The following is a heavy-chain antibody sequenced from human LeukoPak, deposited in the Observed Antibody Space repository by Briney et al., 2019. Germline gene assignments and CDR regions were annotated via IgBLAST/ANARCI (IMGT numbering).Heavy chain of an antibody. J-gene: IGHJ4*02. CDR2: IIPIFGTA. D-gene: IGHD3-9*01. CDR1: GGTFSSYA. Sequence: GASVKVSCKASGGTFSSYAISWVRQAPGQGLEWMGRIIPIFGTANYAQKFQGRVTITTDESTSTAYMELSSLRSEDTAVYYCARVLRYFDWLLLGYWGQGTLVTVSS. CDR3: ARVLRYFDWLLLGY. V-gene: IGHV1-69*05.